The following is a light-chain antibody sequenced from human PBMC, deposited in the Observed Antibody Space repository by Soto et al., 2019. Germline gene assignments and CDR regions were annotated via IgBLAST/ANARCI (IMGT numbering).Light chain of an antibody. CDR1: ESVSTN. V-gene: IGKV3-15*01. CDR3: QQYSIWRT. Sequence: EIVMKQSPATLSLYTGERATHSCRASESVSTNLAWYQQKAGQAPRLLIYGASTRATGIPARFSGSGSGTEFTLTISSLQSEDFAVYYCQQYSIWRTFGQGTKVDI. CDR2: GAS. J-gene: IGKJ1*01.